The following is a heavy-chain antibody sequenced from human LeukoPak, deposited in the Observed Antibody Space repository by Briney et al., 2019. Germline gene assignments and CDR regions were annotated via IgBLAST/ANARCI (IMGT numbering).Heavy chain of an antibody. V-gene: IGHV3-23*01. CDR2: QTSNSDHT. CDR1: GFAFSAYA. CDR3: GRDPNGNYIGAFEF. D-gene: IGHD1-7*01. Sequence: GGSLRLSRTGSGFAFSAYAMTWVRLVPGKGLEWVSSQTSNSDHTSYADSVRGRFTMSRDNSKNSLYLQMNNLRAEDTATYYCGRDPNGNYIGAFEFWGQGTFVTVSS. J-gene: IGHJ3*01.